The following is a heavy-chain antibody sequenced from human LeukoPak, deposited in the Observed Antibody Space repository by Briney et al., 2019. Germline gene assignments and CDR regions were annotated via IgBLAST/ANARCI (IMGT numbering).Heavy chain of an antibody. CDR2: IGPSDSYT. CDR3: ARAERYCSSTSCMGFDP. V-gene: IGHV5-10-1*01. Sequence: GESLKISCKGSGYSFASYWISWVRQMPGKGLEWMGRIGPSDSYTNYSPSFQGHVTISADKSISTAYLQWSSLKASDTAMYYCARAERYCSSTSCMGFDPWGQGTLVTVSS. J-gene: IGHJ5*02. D-gene: IGHD2-2*01. CDR1: GYSFASYW.